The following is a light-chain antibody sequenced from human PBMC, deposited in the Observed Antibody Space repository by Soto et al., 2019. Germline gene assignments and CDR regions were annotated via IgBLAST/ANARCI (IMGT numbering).Light chain of an antibody. CDR1: SSDVGGYNY. V-gene: IGLV2-8*01. CDR2: EVS. J-gene: IGLJ2*01. Sequence: QSALTQPPSASGSPGQSGTISCTGTSSDVGGYNYVSWYQQHPGKAPKLMIYEVSKRPSGVPDRFSGSKSGNTASLTVSGLQAEDEADYYCSSYGGSNNLLFGGGTKLTVL. CDR3: SSYGGSNNLL.